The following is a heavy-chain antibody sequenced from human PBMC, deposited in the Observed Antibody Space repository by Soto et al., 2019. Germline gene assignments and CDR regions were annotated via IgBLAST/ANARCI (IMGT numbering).Heavy chain of an antibody. D-gene: IGHD4-4*01. CDR3: ARSGNYDYYYAMDV. Sequence: QVQLVESGGGVVQPGTSLRLSCVASGFTFSSYGMNWVRQVPGKGPEWVAVIWLAGSNEYYVDSVKGRFTISRDNSKNTLYLQMNSLRAEDTAVYYCARSGNYDYYYAMDVWSQGTTVTVSS. J-gene: IGHJ6*02. V-gene: IGHV3-33*01. CDR1: GFTFSSYG. CDR2: IWLAGSNE.